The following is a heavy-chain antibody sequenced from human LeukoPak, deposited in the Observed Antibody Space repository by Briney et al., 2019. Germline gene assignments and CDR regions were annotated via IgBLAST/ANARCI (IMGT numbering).Heavy chain of an antibody. CDR2: IIPIFGTA. J-gene: IGHJ6*03. CDR3: AMYGDIGAYYYYYMDV. D-gene: IGHD2-15*01. Sequence: SVKVSCKASGGTFSSYAISWVRQAPGQGLEWMGGIIPIFGTANYAQKLQGRVTISADKYTSTAYMELSSLRSEDTAVYYCAMYGDIGAYYYYYMDVWGKGTTVTVSS. V-gene: IGHV1-69*06. CDR1: GGTFSSYA.